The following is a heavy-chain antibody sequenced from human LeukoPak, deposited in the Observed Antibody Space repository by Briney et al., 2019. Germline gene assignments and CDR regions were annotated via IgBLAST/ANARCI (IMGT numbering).Heavy chain of an antibody. J-gene: IGHJ5*02. Sequence: GASLKISCKGSGSTFTSYWIAWVRQLPGKGLEWMGIIYPGDSDIRYSPSFQGQVTISADKSISTAYLQWGSLKASDTAMYYCATGGTWFDPWGQGTLVTVSS. D-gene: IGHD3-16*01. V-gene: IGHV5-51*01. CDR2: IYPGDSDI. CDR1: GSTFTSYW. CDR3: ATGGTWFDP.